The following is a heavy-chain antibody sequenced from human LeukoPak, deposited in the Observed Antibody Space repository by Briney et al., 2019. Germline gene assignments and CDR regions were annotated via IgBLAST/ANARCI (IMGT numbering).Heavy chain of an antibody. J-gene: IGHJ4*02. CDR3: AKRDYSDTSGYLPLFDC. CDR2: VTAGGATT. CDR1: GFTFSTYA. Sequence: GGSLRLSCAASGFTFSTYAMAWVGQAPGKGLEWVSGVTAGGATTFYADSAKGRFTISRDNSKDTLYLQMNSLRAEDTAVYYCAKRDYSDTSGYLPLFDCWGQGTLVTVSS. D-gene: IGHD3-22*01. V-gene: IGHV3-23*01.